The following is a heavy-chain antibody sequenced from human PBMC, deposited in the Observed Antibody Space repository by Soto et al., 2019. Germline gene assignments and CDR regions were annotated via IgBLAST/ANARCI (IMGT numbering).Heavy chain of an antibody. J-gene: IGHJ5*02. CDR1: VYTFTSYA. Sequence: QVQLVQSGAEVKKPGASVKVSCKASVYTFTSYAMHWVRQAPGQRLEWMGWINAGNGNTKYSQKFQGRVTITRDTSASTAYMELSSLRSEDTAVYYCGRGLGLNWFDPWGQGTLVTVSS. CDR3: GRGLGLNWFDP. V-gene: IGHV1-3*01. CDR2: INAGNGNT. D-gene: IGHD3-16*01.